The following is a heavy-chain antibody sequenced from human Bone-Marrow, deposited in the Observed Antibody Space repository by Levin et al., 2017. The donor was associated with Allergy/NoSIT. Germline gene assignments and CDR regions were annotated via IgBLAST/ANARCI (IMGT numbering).Heavy chain of an antibody. CDR2: ISSSSSYI. CDR3: ARDRRTAGLRPDAFDI. Sequence: GGSLRLSCAASGFTFSSYSMNWVRQAPGKGLEWVSSISSSSSYIYYADSVKGRFTISRDNAKNSLYLQMNSLRAEDTAVYYCARDRRTAGLRPDAFDIWGQGTMVTVSS. CDR1: GFTFSSYS. V-gene: IGHV3-21*01. J-gene: IGHJ3*02. D-gene: IGHD2-15*01.